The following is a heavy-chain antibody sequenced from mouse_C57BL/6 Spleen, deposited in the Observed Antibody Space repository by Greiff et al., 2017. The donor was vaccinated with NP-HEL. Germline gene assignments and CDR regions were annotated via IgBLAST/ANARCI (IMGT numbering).Heavy chain of an antibody. V-gene: IGHV1-15*01. Sequence: QVQLKQSGAELVRPGASVTLSCKASGYTFTDYEMHWVKQTPVHGLEWIGAIDPETGGTAYNQKFKGKAILTADKSSSTAYMELRSLTSEDSAVYYCTRHYYGSSYGNYYAMDYWGQGTSVTVSS. CDR3: TRHYYGSSYGNYYAMDY. CDR2: IDPETGGT. D-gene: IGHD1-1*01. CDR1: GYTFTDYE. J-gene: IGHJ4*01.